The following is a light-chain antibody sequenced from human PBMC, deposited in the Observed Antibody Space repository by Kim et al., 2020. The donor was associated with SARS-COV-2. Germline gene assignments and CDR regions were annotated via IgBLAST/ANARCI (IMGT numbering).Light chain of an antibody. CDR3: QQYETYSRT. Sequence: SASVGDRVTITCRASQNINTWFAWYQQKPGKAPKALIYKASSLESEVPSRFSGSGSGTEFFLTITNLQPEDFATYFCQQYETYSRTFGQGTKLEI. CDR2: KAS. CDR1: QNINTW. J-gene: IGKJ2*01. V-gene: IGKV1-5*03.